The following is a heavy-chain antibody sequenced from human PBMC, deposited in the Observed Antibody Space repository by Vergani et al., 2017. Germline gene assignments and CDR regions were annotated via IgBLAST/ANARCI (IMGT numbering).Heavy chain of an antibody. Sequence: VHLVESGGGVVQPGGSLRLSCVGSGFTFSTYSMNWVRQAPGKGLEWVSYISTDASTTYYGDSVKGRFTISRDNAKNSLYLQMNSLRAEDTAVYFCAREPLRTYDSSGYYFHDAFDIWGQGTMVTVSS. J-gene: IGHJ3*02. CDR3: AREPLRTYDSSGYYFHDAFDI. D-gene: IGHD3-22*01. CDR1: GFTFSTYS. V-gene: IGHV3-48*01. CDR2: ISTDASTT.